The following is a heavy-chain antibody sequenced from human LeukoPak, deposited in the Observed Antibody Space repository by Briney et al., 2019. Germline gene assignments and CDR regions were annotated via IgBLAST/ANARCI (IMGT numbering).Heavy chain of an antibody. CDR3: ARGGQNYDFWRFDY. J-gene: IGHJ4*02. CDR1: GFTFSNYA. CDR2: ISGSGGST. V-gene: IGHV3-23*01. Sequence: GGSLRLSCAASGFTFSNYAMNWVRQAPGKGLEWVSSISGSGGSTYFAGSVKGRVTISRDNSKNTMYMQMNSLRVEDTAVYYCARGGQNYDFWRFDYWGQGSLVTVSS. D-gene: IGHD3-3*01.